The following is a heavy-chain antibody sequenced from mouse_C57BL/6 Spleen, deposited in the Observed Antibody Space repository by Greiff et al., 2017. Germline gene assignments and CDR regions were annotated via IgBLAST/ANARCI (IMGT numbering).Heavy chain of an antibody. Sequence: QVQLQQPGAELVRPGSSVKLSCKASGYTFTSYWMHWVKQRPIQGLEWIGNIDPSDSDTHYNQKFKDKATLTVDKSSSTAYMQLSSLTSEDSAVYYCAREHYSNYDDFDCWGQGTTLTVSS. V-gene: IGHV1-52*01. CDR2: IDPSDSDT. D-gene: IGHD2-5*01. CDR1: GYTFTSYW. CDR3: AREHYSNYDDFDC. J-gene: IGHJ2*01.